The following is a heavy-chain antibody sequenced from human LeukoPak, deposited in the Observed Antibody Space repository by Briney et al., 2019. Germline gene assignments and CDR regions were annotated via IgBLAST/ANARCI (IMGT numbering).Heavy chain of an antibody. J-gene: IGHJ3*02. CDR1: GFSFSTYW. CDR3: ARSPRLLWFGESPLSYGVDI. D-gene: IGHD3-10*01. V-gene: IGHV3-7*01. CDR2: IKPHGSEK. Sequence: GGSLRLSCAASGFSFSTYWMSWVRQAPWRGLEWVANIKPHGSEKYYVDSVKGRFTISRDSAKNSLYLQMNSLRAEDTAVYYCARSPRLLWFGESPLSYGVDIWGQGTMVTVSS.